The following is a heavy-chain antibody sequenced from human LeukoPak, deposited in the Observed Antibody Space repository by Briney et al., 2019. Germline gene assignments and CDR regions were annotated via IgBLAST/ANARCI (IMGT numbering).Heavy chain of an antibody. CDR2: IWYDGSNK. Sequence: GRSLRLSCAASGLTFRSYGMHWVRQAPGKGLEWVALIWYDGSNKYYTDSVKGRFTISRDNSKNTLYLQMNSLRGEDTAVYYCATWRGDWHSFDYWGQGTPVTV. D-gene: IGHD1/OR15-1a*01. CDR1: GLTFRSYG. J-gene: IGHJ4*02. CDR3: ATWRGDWHSFDY. V-gene: IGHV3-33*01.